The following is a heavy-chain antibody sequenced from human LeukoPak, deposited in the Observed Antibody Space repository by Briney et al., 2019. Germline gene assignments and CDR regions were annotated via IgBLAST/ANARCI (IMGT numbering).Heavy chain of an antibody. D-gene: IGHD2-2*02. CDR1: GYTFTGYY. CDR2: INPNGGGT. CDR3: AVVVPAAIRGRHDAFDI. J-gene: IGHJ3*02. V-gene: IGHV1-2*02. Sequence: ASVKVSCKASGYTFTGYYMHWVRQAPGQGLEWMGWINPNGGGTNYAQKFQGRVTMTRDTSISTAYMELSRLRSDDTAVYYCAVVVPAAIRGRHDAFDIWGQGTMVTVSS.